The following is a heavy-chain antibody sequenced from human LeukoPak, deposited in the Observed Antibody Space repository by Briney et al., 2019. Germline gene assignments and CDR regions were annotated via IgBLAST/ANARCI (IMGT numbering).Heavy chain of an antibody. J-gene: IGHJ3*02. CDR1: RYTFTRYD. Sequence: SSVKVSCKASRYTFTRYDINWVRQATGQGLEWMGWMNPNSGNTGYTHKFQGRVTMTRNTTISTANMELSNLRYEDTAVYYCARDHNYSGGSCYREDAFDIWGQGTMVTVSS. V-gene: IGHV1-8*01. D-gene: IGHD2-15*01. CDR2: MNPNSGNT. CDR3: ARDHNYSGGSCYREDAFDI.